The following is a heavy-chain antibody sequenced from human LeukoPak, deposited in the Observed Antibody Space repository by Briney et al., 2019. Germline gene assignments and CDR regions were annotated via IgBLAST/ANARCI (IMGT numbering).Heavy chain of an antibody. CDR1: GFTFRGPE. V-gene: IGHV3-48*03. J-gene: IGHJ4*02. CDR2: IRTSGRTI. D-gene: IGHD1-26*01. Sequence: GGSLRLSCAASGFTFRGPEFNSVRQAPGKGLEWVSYIRTSGRTIYYADSVKGRFTISRDNAKNSLSLQMNTLRVEDTAVYYCAKDAICKNSVWDYFDYLGQGTLVTVSS. CDR3: AKDAICKNSVWDYFDY.